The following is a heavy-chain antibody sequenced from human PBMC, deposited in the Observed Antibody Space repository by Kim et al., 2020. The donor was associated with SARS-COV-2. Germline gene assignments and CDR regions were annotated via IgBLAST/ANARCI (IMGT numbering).Heavy chain of an antibody. CDR2: TNADGSDT. CDR1: GFTFSSHW. J-gene: IGHJ4*02. V-gene: IGHV3-74*01. D-gene: IGHD6-19*01. Sequence: GGSLRLSCTASGFTFSSHWMHWVRQAPGKGLVWVSRTNADGSDTAYADSVKGRFTISRDNAKSTLYLRMNSLRAEDTAVYYCANARWLIYWGQGTLVTVSS. CDR3: ANARWLIY.